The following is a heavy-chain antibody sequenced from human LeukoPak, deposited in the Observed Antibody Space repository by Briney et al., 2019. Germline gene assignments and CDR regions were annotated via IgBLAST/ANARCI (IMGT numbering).Heavy chain of an antibody. Sequence: SVKVSCKASGDTFRSYAFAWVRQAPGQGLQWMGGIVPYFGTTSYAQEFQDRVTITPDESTGVVFMELTSLTAEDTAVYYCGSLPHSKQLLGYFDYWGQGTLVTVSS. V-gene: IGHV1-69*13. J-gene: IGHJ4*02. D-gene: IGHD4-11*01. CDR2: IVPYFGTT. CDR3: GSLPHSKQLLGYFDY. CDR1: GDTFRSYA.